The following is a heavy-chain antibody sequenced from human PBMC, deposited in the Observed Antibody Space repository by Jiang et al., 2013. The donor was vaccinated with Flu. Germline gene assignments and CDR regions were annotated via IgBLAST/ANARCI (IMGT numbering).Heavy chain of an antibody. CDR1: GYTFTKYD. J-gene: IGHJ6*02. Sequence: SGAEVKEPGASVKVSCKASGYTFTKYDINWVRQAPGQGLEWMGWMVPSTGNTGLAQKFQGRLIMTRDTSISTAYMELSSLRSEDTAVYYCARADENYAFLRDVWGQGTTVTVSS. CDR2: MVPSTGNT. D-gene: IGHD3/OR15-3a*01. V-gene: IGHV1-8*01. CDR3: ARADENYAFLRDV.